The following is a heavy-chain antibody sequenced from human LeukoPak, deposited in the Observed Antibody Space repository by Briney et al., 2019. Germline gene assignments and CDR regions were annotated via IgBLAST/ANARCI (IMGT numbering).Heavy chain of an antibody. Sequence: GRSLRLSCAASGFTFSSYGMHWVRQAPGKGLEWVAVVSYDGGNKYYADSVKGRFTISRDTSNNSLYLQMNSLRAEDTAVYYCAREGLTHDAFDIWGQGTMVTVSS. CDR1: GFTFSSYG. CDR2: VSYDGGNK. V-gene: IGHV3-30*03. D-gene: IGHD4/OR15-4a*01. CDR3: AREGLTHDAFDI. J-gene: IGHJ3*02.